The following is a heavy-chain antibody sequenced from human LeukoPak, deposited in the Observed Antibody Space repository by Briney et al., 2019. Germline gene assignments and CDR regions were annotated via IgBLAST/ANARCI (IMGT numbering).Heavy chain of an antibody. CDR1: GGTFSSYT. D-gene: IGHD3-22*01. J-gene: IGHJ6*03. Sequence: GASVKISCKASGGTFSSYTISWVRQAPGQGLEWMGRIIPILGIANYAQKFQGRVTITADKSTSTAYMELSSLRSEDTAVYYCARSVITTPSYYYYYMDVWGKGTTVTVSS. CDR3: ARSVITTPSYYYYYMDV. V-gene: IGHV1-69*02. CDR2: IIPILGIA.